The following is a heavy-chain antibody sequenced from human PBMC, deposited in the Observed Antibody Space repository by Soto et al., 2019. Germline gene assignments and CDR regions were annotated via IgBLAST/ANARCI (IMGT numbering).Heavy chain of an antibody. Sequence: QVQLVESGGGVVQPGRSLRLSCAASGFTFSSYGMHWVRQAPGKGLEWVAVISYDGSNKYYADSVKGRFTISSDNSKNTLYLQMNSLRAEDTAVYYCAKDLVRGYSYALGAFDIWGQGTMVTVSS. V-gene: IGHV3-30*18. J-gene: IGHJ3*02. CDR1: GFTFSSYG. CDR2: ISYDGSNK. CDR3: AKDLVRGYSYALGAFDI. D-gene: IGHD5-18*01.